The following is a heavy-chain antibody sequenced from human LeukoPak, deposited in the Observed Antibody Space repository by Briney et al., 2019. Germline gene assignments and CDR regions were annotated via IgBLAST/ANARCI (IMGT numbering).Heavy chain of an antibody. CDR1: GYTFTGYY. CDR3: ARPVARTFGGVIVSFDY. V-gene: IGHV1-2*02. D-gene: IGHD3-16*02. Sequence: ASVKVSCKASGYTFTGYYMHWVRQAPGQGLEWMGWINPNSGGTNYAQKFQGRVTMTRDTSISTAYMELSRLRSDDTAVYYCARPVARTFGGVIVSFDYWGQGTLVTVSS. CDR2: INPNSGGT. J-gene: IGHJ4*02.